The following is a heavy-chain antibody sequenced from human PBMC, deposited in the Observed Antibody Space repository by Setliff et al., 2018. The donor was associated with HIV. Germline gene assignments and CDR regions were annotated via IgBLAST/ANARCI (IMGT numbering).Heavy chain of an antibody. CDR2: ISSSSSYI. D-gene: IGHD5-18*01. Sequence: GGSLRLSCAASGFTFSSYSMNWVRQAPGKGLEWVSSISSSSSYIYYADSVKGRFTISRDNAKTSLYLQRNSLRAEDTAVYYCAREGIAAAGSYSYGFGQIDPWCQGTLVTVSS. CDR3: AREGIAAAGSYSYGFGQIDP. J-gene: IGHJ5*02. CDR1: GFTFSSYS. V-gene: IGHV3-21*01.